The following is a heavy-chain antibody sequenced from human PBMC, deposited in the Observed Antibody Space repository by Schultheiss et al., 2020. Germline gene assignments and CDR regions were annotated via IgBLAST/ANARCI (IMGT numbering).Heavy chain of an antibody. CDR1: GGSISSSSYY. CDR2: IYTSGST. V-gene: IGHV4-61*02. Sequence: SETLSLTCTVSGGSISSSSYYWSCIRQPAGKGLEWIGRIYTSGSTNYNPSLKSRVTISVDTSKNQFSLQLNSVTAADTAVYYCARGLSDIDYWGQGTLVTVSS. CDR3: ARGLSDIDY. J-gene: IGHJ4*02.